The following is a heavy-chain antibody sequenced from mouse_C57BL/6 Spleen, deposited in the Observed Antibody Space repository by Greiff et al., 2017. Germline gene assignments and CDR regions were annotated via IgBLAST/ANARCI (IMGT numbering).Heavy chain of an antibody. V-gene: IGHV1-42*01. J-gene: IGHJ4*01. CDR2: INPSTGGT. CDR3: ARGGVVATYYAMDY. CDR1: GYSFTGYY. D-gene: IGHD1-1*01. Sequence: VQLKQSGPELVKPGASVKISCKASGYSFTGYYMNWVKQSPEKSLEWIGEINPSTGGTTYNQKFKAKATLTVDKSSSTAYMQLKSLTSEDSAVYYCARGGVVATYYAMDYWGQGTSVTVSS.